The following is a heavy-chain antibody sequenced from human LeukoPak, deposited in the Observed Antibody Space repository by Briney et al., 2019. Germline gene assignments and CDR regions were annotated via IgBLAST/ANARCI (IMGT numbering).Heavy chain of an antibody. CDR2: IIPIFGTA. CDR1: GGTFSSYA. Sequence: SVKVSCKASGGTFSSYAISWVRQAPGQGLEWMGGIIPIFGTANYAQKFQGRVTITADESTSTAYMELSSLRSEDTAVYYCASGCIAARCAFDIWGQGTMVTVSS. CDR3: ASGCIAARCAFDI. D-gene: IGHD6-6*01. V-gene: IGHV1-69*13. J-gene: IGHJ3*02.